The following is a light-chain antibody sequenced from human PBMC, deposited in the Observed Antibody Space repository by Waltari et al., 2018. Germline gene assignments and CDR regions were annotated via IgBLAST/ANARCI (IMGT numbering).Light chain of an antibody. Sequence: VVTQSPATLSVSPGKTVTLSCRASQRVNTNLAWYQQKPGQAPRPLIFAASTRAPGIPSRFGGSGSGTEVTLTITSLQFEDVGVYFCQQYHKWPPGGFGGGTKVEIE. CDR2: AAS. V-gene: IGKV3-15*01. CDR1: QRVNTN. J-gene: IGKJ4*01. CDR3: QQYHKWPPGG.